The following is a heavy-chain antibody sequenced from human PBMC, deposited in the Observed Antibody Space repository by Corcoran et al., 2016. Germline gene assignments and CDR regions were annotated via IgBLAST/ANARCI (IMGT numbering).Heavy chain of an antibody. V-gene: IGHV3-15*01. CDR2: IKSKTDGGTT. D-gene: IGHD3-22*01. CDR1: GFTFSNAW. J-gene: IGHJ6*02. CDR3: TRDCYGYYHDCSCYGMDD. Sequence: EVQLVESGGGLVKPGGSLRLSCAASGFTFSNAWMRWVRQAPGKGLEWVGRIKSKTDGGTTDYAAPVKGRFTISRDDAKNTLYLQMNSLKRGDTAVDDCTRDCYGYYHDCSCYGMDDWGQGTTVTVSS.